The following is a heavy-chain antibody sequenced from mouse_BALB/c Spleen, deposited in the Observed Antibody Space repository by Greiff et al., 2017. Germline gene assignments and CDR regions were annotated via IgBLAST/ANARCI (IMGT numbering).Heavy chain of an antibody. Sequence: VQLQQSGPSLVKPSQTLSLTCSVTGDSITSGYYWNWIRQFPGNKLEWMGYISYDGSNNYNPSLKNRISITRDTSKNQFFLKLNSVTTEDTATYYCARDHPAMDYWGQGTSVTVSS. CDR3: ARDHPAMDY. J-gene: IGHJ4*01. CDR1: GDSITSGYY. CDR2: ISYDGSN. V-gene: IGHV3-6*02.